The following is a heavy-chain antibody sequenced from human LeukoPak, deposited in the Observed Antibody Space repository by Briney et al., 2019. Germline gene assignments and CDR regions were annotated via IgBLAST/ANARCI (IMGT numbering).Heavy chain of an antibody. CDR2: VYTSGGT. CDR1: SGSVSNYY. J-gene: IGHJ4*02. V-gene: IGHV4-4*07. D-gene: IGHD3-22*01. CDR3: AREHRDFVGDGYYYGC. Sequence: SETLSRTCTVSSGSVSNYYWSWIRQPAGKGLEWIGRVYTSGGTDYNPSLSSRVTMSVDTSKNHFSLKLSSVTAADTAIYYRAREHRDFVGDGYYYGCWGQGTLVTVSP.